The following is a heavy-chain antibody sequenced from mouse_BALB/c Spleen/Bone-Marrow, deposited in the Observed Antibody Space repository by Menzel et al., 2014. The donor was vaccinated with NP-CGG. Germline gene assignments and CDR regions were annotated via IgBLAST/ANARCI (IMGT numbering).Heavy chain of an antibody. CDR3: GRGAY. J-gene: IGHJ3*01. V-gene: IGHV1-31*01. CDR1: GYSITGYY. CDR2: INPYNGAT. Sequence: EVQLQQSGPELVKPGVSVKISCKASGYSITGYYMHWVKQSHVKSLEWIGRINPYNGATTYSQSFKDKASLTVDESSNTAYMDLHSLTSEDSAVYYCGRGAYWGQGTLATVSA.